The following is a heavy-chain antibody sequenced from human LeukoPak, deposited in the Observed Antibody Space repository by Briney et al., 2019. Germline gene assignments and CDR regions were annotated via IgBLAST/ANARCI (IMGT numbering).Heavy chain of an antibody. CDR2: INPNSGGT. CDR3: ARDGSSGWYSNWFDP. J-gene: IGHJ5*02. D-gene: IGHD6-19*01. CDR1: GYTFTGYY. V-gene: IGHV1-2*02. Sequence: ASVKVSCKASGYTFTGYYMHWVRQAPGQGLEWMGWINPNSGGTNYAQKFQGRVTMTRDTSISTAYMELSRLRSDDTAVYYCARDGSSGWYSNWFDPWGQGTLVTVS.